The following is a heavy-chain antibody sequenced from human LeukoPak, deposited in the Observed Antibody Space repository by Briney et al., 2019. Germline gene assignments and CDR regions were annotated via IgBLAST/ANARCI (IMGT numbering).Heavy chain of an antibody. CDR1: GGSLSNYY. J-gene: IGHJ5*02. V-gene: IGHV4-59*01. CDR3: ATGGYDFWSGYPHWFDP. CDR2: IYYSGST. D-gene: IGHD3-3*01. Sequence: SETLSLTCTVSGGSLSNYYWSWIRQPPGKGLEWIGYIYYSGSTNNNPSLKSRVSISVDTSKNQFSLKLSSVTAADTAVYYCATGGYDFWSGYPHWFDPWGQGTLVTVSS.